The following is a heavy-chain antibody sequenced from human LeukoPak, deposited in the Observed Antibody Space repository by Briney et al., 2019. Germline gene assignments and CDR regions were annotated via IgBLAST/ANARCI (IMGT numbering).Heavy chain of an antibody. D-gene: IGHD2-2*01. CDR2: THPGDSDT. V-gene: IGHV5-51*01. CDR3: ARLWGGIVPADDAFDI. CDR1: GYNFAQYR. J-gene: IGHJ3*02. Sequence: GESLKISCKGSGYNFAQYRIGWVRQMPGKGLEWMGITHPGDSDTIYSPSFQGQATMSADKSISTAYLPWSSLKASDTAMYYCARLWGGIVPADDAFDIWGRGTMVTVSS.